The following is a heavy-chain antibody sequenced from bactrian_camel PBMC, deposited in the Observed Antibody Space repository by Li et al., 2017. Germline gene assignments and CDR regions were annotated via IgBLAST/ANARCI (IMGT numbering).Heavy chain of an antibody. V-gene: IGHV3S6*01. CDR1: DPRHYC. Sequence: VQLVESGGGSVEAGGSLTVSCVRSDPRHYCMAWFRQTPGGEREPVADIYTDGGYTLYADSVKGRFTISKDNAKNTLYLEMTALKPEDSSVYICAADLVPSGDFCYDTSQLHFFNYRGRGTQVTVS. D-gene: IGHD3*01. J-gene: IGHJ4*01. CDR2: IYTDGGYT. CDR3: AADLVPSGDFCYDTSQLHFFNY.